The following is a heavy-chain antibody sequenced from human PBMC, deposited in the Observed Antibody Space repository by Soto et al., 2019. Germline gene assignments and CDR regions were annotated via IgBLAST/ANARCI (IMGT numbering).Heavy chain of an antibody. CDR2: VYDLDGT. D-gene: IGHD5-12*01. Sequence: EVQLLESGGGLVQPGGSLRLSCAASGFTFSSYGLSWVRQAPGKGLEWVSGVYDLDGTYYADSVRGRFTTSIGNSRTTVWLQMRDLRPEDTALYFCATWHLREHAYDIWGRGTMVTVSS. V-gene: IGHV3-23*01. J-gene: IGHJ3*02. CDR3: ATWHLREHAYDI. CDR1: GFTFSSYG.